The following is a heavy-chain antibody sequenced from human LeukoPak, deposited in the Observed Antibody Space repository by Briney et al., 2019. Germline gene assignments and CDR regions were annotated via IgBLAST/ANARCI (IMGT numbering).Heavy chain of an antibody. CDR3: ARKSGDYVSPDY. J-gene: IGHJ4*02. Sequence: GGSLRLSCAASGFTFSSFSMNWVRQAPGKGLEWVSSISSSSNYIYYADSVKGRFTISRDNAKNSLYLQMNSLRAEDTAVYYCARKSGDYVSPDYWGQGTLVTVSS. V-gene: IGHV3-21*01. CDR2: ISSSSNYI. D-gene: IGHD4-17*01. CDR1: GFTFSSFS.